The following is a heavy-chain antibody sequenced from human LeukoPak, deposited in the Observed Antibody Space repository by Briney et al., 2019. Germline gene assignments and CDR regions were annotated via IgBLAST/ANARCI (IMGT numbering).Heavy chain of an antibody. CDR1: GYTFTGYY. Sequence: GASVKVSCKASGYTFTGYYMHWVRQAPGQGLEWMGWINPNSGGTNYAQKFQGRVTMTRDTSISTAYMELSRLRSDDTAVYYCAXXXXXXGDLGYDSQDYWGQGTLVTVSS. V-gene: IGHV1-2*02. D-gene: IGHD2-21*02. CDR3: AXXXXXXGDLGYDSQDY. J-gene: IGHJ4*02. CDR2: INPNSGGT.